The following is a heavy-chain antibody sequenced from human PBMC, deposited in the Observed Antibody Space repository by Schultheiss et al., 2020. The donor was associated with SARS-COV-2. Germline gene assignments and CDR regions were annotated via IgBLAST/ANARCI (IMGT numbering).Heavy chain of an antibody. CDR1: GDSVSSGDFY. D-gene: IGHD1-26*01. J-gene: IGHJ4*02. CDR3: ARLDVGLDF. CDR2: TYHSGDT. Sequence: LRLSCTVSGDSVSSGDFYCSWIRQPPGKGLEWIGYTYHSGDTHYNPSLKSRATISVDKAKNRFSLQLSSVTAADTAVYYCARLDVGLDFWGQGTLVTVSS. V-gene: IGHV4-30-4*01.